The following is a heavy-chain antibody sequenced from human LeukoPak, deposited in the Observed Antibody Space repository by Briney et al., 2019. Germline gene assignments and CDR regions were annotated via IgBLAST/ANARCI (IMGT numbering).Heavy chain of an antibody. J-gene: IGHJ6*03. D-gene: IGHD2/OR15-2a*01. Sequence: PSETLSLTCTVSGYSINSGYYWAWIRQPPGKELEWIGSIYHKNIYDSGRTYYNPSLKSRVTISIDTSKNQFSLKVNSMTAADTAVYFCARETDFYYYMDVWGKGTTVTVSS. CDR1: GYSINSGYY. CDR2: IYHKNIYDSGRT. V-gene: IGHV4-38-2*02. CDR3: ARETDFYYYMDV.